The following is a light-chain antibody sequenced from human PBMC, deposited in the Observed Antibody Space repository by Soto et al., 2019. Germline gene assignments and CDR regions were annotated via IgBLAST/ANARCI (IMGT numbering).Light chain of an antibody. CDR1: SSNIGAGYD. Sequence: SVLTQPPSVSGAPGQRVTISCTGSSSNIGAGYDVHWYQQVPGTAPKLLIYGNSNRPSGVPDRFSGSKSGTSASLAITGLQAEDEADYYCQSYDSSLNSVVFGGGTKLTVL. V-gene: IGLV1-40*01. CDR3: QSYDSSLNSVV. CDR2: GNS. J-gene: IGLJ2*01.